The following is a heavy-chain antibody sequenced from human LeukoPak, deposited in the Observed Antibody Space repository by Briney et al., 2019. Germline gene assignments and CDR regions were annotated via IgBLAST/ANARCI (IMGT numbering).Heavy chain of an antibody. V-gene: IGHV3-15*01. CDR1: GFTFSNAW. Sequence: GGSLRLSRAASGFTFSNAWMSWVRQAPGKGLEWVGRIKSKTDGGTTDYAAPVKGRSTISRDDSKNTLYLQMNSLKTEDTAVYYCTARYCRSTSCYGEYFQRWGQGTLVTVSS. CDR2: IKSKTDGGTT. CDR3: TARYCRSTSCYGEYFQR. D-gene: IGHD2-2*01. J-gene: IGHJ1*01.